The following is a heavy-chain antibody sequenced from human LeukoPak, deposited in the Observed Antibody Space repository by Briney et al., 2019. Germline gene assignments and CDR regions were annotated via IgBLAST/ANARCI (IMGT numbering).Heavy chain of an antibody. Sequence: SETLSLTCAVYGGSFSGYYWSWVRQPPGKGLEWIGEINHSGSTNYNPSLKSRVTISVDTSKNQFSLKLSPVTAADTAVYYCARKTLTGDPGVDWFDPWGQGTLVTVSS. CDR3: ARKTLTGDPGVDWFDP. V-gene: IGHV4-34*01. D-gene: IGHD7-27*01. CDR1: GGSFSGYY. CDR2: INHSGST. J-gene: IGHJ5*02.